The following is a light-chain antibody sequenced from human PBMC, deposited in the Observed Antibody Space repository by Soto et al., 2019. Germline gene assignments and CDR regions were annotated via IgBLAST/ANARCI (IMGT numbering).Light chain of an antibody. V-gene: IGLV2-14*03. Sequence: QSALTQPASVSGSPGQSITISCTGTSSDVGAYNYVSWYQHHPGKAPKLMIYDVSNRPSGLSNRFSGSKSGNTASLTISGLQADDEADYYCSSYTTSSSYVFGTGTKLTVL. CDR3: SSYTTSSSYV. CDR1: SSDVGAYNY. CDR2: DVS. J-gene: IGLJ1*01.